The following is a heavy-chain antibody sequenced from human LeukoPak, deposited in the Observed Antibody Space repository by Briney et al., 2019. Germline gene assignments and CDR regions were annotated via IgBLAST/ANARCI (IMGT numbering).Heavy chain of an antibody. J-gene: IGHJ5*02. CDR1: GGTFSSYA. D-gene: IGHD2-2*01. Sequence: SVKVSCKASGGTFSSYAISWVRQAPGQGLEWVGGIIPIFGTANYAQKFQGRVTITTDESTSTAYMELSSLRSEDTAVYYCARVAHYCSSTSCSESWGQGTLVTVSS. CDR2: IIPIFGTA. V-gene: IGHV1-69*05. CDR3: ARVAHYCSSTSCSES.